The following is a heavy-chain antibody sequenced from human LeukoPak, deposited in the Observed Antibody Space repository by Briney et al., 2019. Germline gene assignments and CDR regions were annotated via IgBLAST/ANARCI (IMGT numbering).Heavy chain of an antibody. Sequence: SETLSLTCAVYGGSFSSYYWSWIRQLPGKGLEWIGYIYYSGSTNYNPSLKSRVTISVDTSKNQFSLKLSSVTAADTAVYYCARAIEMATALDYWGQGTLVTVSS. CDR3: ARAIEMATALDY. J-gene: IGHJ4*02. CDR2: IYYSGST. V-gene: IGHV4-59*01. CDR1: GGSFSSYY. D-gene: IGHD5-24*01.